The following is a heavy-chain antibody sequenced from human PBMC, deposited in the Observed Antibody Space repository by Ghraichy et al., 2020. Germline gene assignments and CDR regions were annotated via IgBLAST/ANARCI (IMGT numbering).Heavy chain of an antibody. J-gene: IGHJ6*02. CDR1: GGTVSSGGYY. Sequence: SETLSLTCTVSGGTVSSGGYYWTWIRQLPGKGLEWIGCIYYSGSTYYNPSLKSRFGISIDTSKNQFSLKLASVTAADTAVYYCARDRNIVSRPGQGGLDVWGQGTTVTVSS. D-gene: IGHD6-6*01. CDR3: ARDRNIVSRPGQGGLDV. V-gene: IGHV4-31*03. CDR2: IYYSGST.